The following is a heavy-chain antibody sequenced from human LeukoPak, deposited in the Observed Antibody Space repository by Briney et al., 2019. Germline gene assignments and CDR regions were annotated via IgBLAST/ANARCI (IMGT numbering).Heavy chain of an antibody. Sequence: ASVKVSCKASGYTFTGYHIHWVRQAPGQGLEWMGWINPKSGGTNYAQKFEGWVTMTRDTSVSTVYMELSRLKSDDTAVYYCARDSGWEVVLYASEIWGQGTMVTVSS. CDR3: ARDSGWEVVLYASEI. V-gene: IGHV1-2*04. CDR2: INPKSGGT. D-gene: IGHD1-26*01. CDR1: GYTFTGYH. J-gene: IGHJ3*02.